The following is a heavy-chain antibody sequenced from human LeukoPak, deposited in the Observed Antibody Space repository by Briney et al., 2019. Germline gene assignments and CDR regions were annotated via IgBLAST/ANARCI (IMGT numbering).Heavy chain of an antibody. Sequence: GGSLRLSCAASGFTFSDYYMTWIRQAPGKGLEWVSYITSSYTIYYADSVKGRFTISRDNAKNSLYLQMNSLRAEDTAIYYCARDTAGGTFRFGPWGQGTLVTVSS. CDR3: ARDTAGGTFRFGP. J-gene: IGHJ5*02. D-gene: IGHD2-8*02. V-gene: IGHV3-11*01. CDR1: GFTFSDYY. CDR2: ITSSYTI.